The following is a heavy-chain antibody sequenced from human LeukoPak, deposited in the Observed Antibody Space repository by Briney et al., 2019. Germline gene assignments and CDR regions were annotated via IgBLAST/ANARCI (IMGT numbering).Heavy chain of an antibody. V-gene: IGHV4-30-4*01. CDR2: IYYSGTT. CDR1: GGSISSDDYY. CDR3: ARATTVTTNYYGMDV. D-gene: IGHD4-17*01. Sequence: PSETLSLTCTVSGGSISSDDYYWSWVRQPPGKGLEWIGYIYYSGTTYYNPSLKSRFIISVDTSKKPFSLKLSSVTAADTAVYYWARATTVTTNYYGMDVWGQGTTVTVSS. J-gene: IGHJ6*02.